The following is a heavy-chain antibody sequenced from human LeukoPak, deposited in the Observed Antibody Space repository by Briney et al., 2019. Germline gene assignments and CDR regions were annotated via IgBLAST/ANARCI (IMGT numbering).Heavy chain of an antibody. V-gene: IGHV3-11*01. CDR3: ARDEYRGDY. Sequence: GGSLRLSCAVSGITFTHAYMNWVRQAPGKGLEWVSYISSSGSTIYYADSVKGRFTISRDNAENSLYLQMNSLRAEDTAVYYCARDEYRGDYWGQGTLVIVSS. D-gene: IGHD6-6*01. J-gene: IGHJ4*02. CDR2: ISSSGSTI. CDR1: GITFTHAY.